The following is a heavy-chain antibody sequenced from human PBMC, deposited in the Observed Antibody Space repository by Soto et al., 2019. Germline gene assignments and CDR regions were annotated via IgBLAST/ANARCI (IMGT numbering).Heavy chain of an antibody. CDR2: INAGNGNT. V-gene: IGHV1-3*01. Sequence: ASVKVSCKASGFTFTSSAVQWVRQAPGQRLEWMGWINAGNGNTKYSQKFQDRVTITGDTSASTAYMELSSLRSEDTAVYYCARPDRLSYYFAYWGQGTLVTVSS. CDR3: ARPDRLSYYFAY. J-gene: IGHJ4*02. CDR1: GFTFTSSA.